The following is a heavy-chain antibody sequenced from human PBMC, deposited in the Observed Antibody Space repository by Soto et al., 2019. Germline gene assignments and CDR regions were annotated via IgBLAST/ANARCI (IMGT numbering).Heavy chain of an antibody. Sequence: GGSLRLSCAASGFTFSSYSMNWVRQAPGKGLEWVSYISSSSSTIYYADSVKGRLTISRDNAKNSLYLQMNSLRDEDTAVYYXAXXXXGDYLNWFDPWGQGTLVTVSS. V-gene: IGHV3-48*02. CDR2: ISSSSSTI. J-gene: IGHJ5*02. CDR3: AXXXXGDYLNWFDP. CDR1: GFTFSSYS. D-gene: IGHD4-17*01.